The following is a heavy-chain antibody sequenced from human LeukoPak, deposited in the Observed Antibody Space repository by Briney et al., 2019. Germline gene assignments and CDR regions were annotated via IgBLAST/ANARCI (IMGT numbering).Heavy chain of an antibody. D-gene: IGHD1-14*01. V-gene: IGHV3-23*01. CDR2: ISGSGGST. J-gene: IGHJ4*02. CDR3: AKGTSFDY. Sequence: PGGSLRLSCAASGFTVSSNDMSWVRQAPGKGLEWVSAISGSGGSTYYADSVKGRFIISRDNSKNTLYLQMNSLRAEDTAVYYCAKGTSFDYWGQGTLVTVSS. CDR1: GFTVSSND.